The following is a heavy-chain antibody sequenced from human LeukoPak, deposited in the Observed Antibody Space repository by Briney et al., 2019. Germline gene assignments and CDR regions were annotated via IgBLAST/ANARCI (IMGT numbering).Heavy chain of an antibody. CDR1: GFTFSRYA. CDR2: ISGRGGRT. D-gene: IGHD2-15*01. Sequence: GGSLRLSCTASGFTFSRYAMSWVRQAPGKGLEWVSDISGRGGRTDYADSVKGRFTISRDNSRNTVYPQMNSLRAEDTAVYYCAKDVRGGCSGGNCNDWGQGTLVTVSS. J-gene: IGHJ4*02. V-gene: IGHV3-23*01. CDR3: AKDVRGGCSGGNCND.